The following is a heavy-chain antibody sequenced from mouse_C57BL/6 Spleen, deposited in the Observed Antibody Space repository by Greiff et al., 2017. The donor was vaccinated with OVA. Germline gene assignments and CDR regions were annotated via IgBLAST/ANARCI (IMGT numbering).Heavy chain of an antibody. CDR1: GYSFTSYY. CDR3: ARNLYSNNFFDY. J-gene: IGHJ2*01. V-gene: IGHV1-66*01. CDR2: IYPGSGNT. Sequence: QVQLQQSGPELVKPGASVKISCKASGYSFTSYYIHWVKQRPGQGLEWIGWIYPGSGNTKYNEKFKGKATLTADTSSSTAYMQLSSLTSEDSAVYYCARNLYSNNFFDYWGQGTTLTVSS. D-gene: IGHD2-5*01.